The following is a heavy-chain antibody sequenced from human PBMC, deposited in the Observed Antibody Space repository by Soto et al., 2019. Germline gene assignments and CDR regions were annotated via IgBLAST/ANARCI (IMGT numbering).Heavy chain of an antibody. CDR1: GGPFSTYS. J-gene: IGHJ4*02. D-gene: IGHD3-22*01. V-gene: IGHV1-69*05. CDR2: IIPVYGTT. Sequence: QVQLVQSGAEVKKPGSSVRVSCKASGGPFSTYSFTWVRQAPGQGLEWVGGIIPVYGTTFYAQKFQGRVTITTDDPTRTTDMELSSLRSEDTAVYYCAMALYYYGCSALSGAHPSYPSRWGAGTAVTVAS. CDR3: AMALYYYGCSALSGAHPSYPSR.